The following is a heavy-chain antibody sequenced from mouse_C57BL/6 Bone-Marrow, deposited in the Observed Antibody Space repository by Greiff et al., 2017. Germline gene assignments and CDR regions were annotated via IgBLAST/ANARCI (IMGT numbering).Heavy chain of an antibody. CDR1: GFSLTSYA. J-gene: IGHJ1*03. D-gene: IGHD2-5*01. CDR3: ARKGAYYSNYVDWYFDV. V-gene: IGHV2-9-1*01. Sequence: VQLVESGPGLVAPSQSLSITCTVSGFSLTSYALSWVRPPPGKGLEWLGVIWTGGGTNYNSALKSRLSISKDNSKSQVFLKMNSLQTDDTARYYCARKGAYYSNYVDWYFDVWGTGTTVTVSS. CDR2: IWTGGGT.